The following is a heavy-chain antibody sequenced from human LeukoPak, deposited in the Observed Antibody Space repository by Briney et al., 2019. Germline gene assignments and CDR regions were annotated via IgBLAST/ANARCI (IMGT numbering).Heavy chain of an antibody. Sequence: GGSLRLSCAASGVTLSSYAMSWVRQAPGKGLEWVSSIGGLGGSTFYAVSVKGRFTISRDNSKNTLYLQMNSLRAEDTAVYYCAKRPDRSYYDRTGYYYFDYWGQGTLVTVSS. CDR1: GVTLSSYA. V-gene: IGHV3-23*01. CDR2: IGGLGGST. CDR3: AKRPDRSYYDRTGYYYFDY. D-gene: IGHD3-22*01. J-gene: IGHJ4*02.